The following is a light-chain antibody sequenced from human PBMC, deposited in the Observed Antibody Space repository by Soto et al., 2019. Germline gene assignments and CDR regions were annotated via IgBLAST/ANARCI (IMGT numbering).Light chain of an antibody. J-gene: IGKJ4*01. CDR2: GAS. V-gene: IGKV3-20*01. CDR1: QSVSSSY. Sequence: EMGLTQSPDTLSLSPGERATLSCKASQSVSSSYLAWYQQRPGQAPRLLIHGASKRATGIPDRFSGRGSGTDFTLTISRLEPEDFAVYFCQQFGTTLTCGGGTKVDIK. CDR3: QQFGTTLT.